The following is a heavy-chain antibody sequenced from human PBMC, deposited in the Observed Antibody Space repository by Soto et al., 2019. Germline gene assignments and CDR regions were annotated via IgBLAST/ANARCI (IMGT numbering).Heavy chain of an antibody. CDR2: ISGSGGST. CDR1: GFTFSSYA. D-gene: IGHD5-12*01. Sequence: EVQLLESGGGLVQPGGSLRLSCAASGFTFSSYAMSWVCQAPGTGLEWVSTISGSGGSTYYADSVKGRFTISRDNSKNPLYLQMNSLRAEDPAVYYCANDPPGGYGIVDAFAMWGQGTMVTVSS. J-gene: IGHJ3*02. V-gene: IGHV3-23*01. CDR3: ANDPPGGYGIVDAFAM.